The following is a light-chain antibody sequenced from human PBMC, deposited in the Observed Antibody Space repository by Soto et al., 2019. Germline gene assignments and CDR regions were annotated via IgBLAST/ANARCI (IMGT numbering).Light chain of an antibody. CDR2: ANT. V-gene: IGLV1-44*01. CDR1: SSNVGNRT. J-gene: IGLJ3*02. CDR3: AAWDDSLNVWL. Sequence: QSVLTQPPSASGTPGQRVTISCSGGSSNVGNRTVNWYQHVPGAAPKRLIYANTQRSSGVPDRFSGSKSGTSASLAISGLQSEDEADYFCAAWDDSLNVWLFGGGTKLTVL.